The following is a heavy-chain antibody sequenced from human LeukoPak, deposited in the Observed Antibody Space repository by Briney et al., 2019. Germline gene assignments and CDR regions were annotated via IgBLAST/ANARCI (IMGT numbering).Heavy chain of an antibody. CDR3: ARAVGTVVKAYAFDI. CDR1: GGSISSYY. Sequence: SETLSLTCTVSGGSISSYYWSWIRQPPGKGLEWIGYIYYSGSTNYNPSLKSRVTISVDTSKNQFSLKLSSVTAADTAVYYCARAVGTVVKAYAFDIWGQGTMVTVSS. CDR2: IYYSGST. D-gene: IGHD4-23*01. V-gene: IGHV4-59*01. J-gene: IGHJ3*02.